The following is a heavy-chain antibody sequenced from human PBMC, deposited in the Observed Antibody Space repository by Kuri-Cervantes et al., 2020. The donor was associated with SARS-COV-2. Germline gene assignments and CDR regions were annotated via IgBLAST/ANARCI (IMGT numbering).Heavy chain of an antibody. CDR2: IYSGGST. Sequence: GGSLRLSCAASGFTVSSNYMSWVRQAPGKGLEWVSVIYSGGSTYYADFVKGRFTISRDNSKNTLYLQMDSLRAEDTAVYYCARYGAVERDYYYYYGMDVWGQGTTVTVSS. V-gene: IGHV3-66*01. CDR3: ARYGAVERDYYYYYGMDV. CDR1: GFTVSSNY. D-gene: IGHD1-1*01. J-gene: IGHJ6*02.